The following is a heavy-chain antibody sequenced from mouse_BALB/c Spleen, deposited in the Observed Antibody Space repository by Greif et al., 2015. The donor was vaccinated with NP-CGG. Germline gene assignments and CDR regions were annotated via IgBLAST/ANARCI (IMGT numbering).Heavy chain of an antibody. CDR2: ISYSGST. CDR3: ARSYGNYLAY. D-gene: IGHD2-10*02. J-gene: IGHJ3*01. Sequence: EVKLMESGPGLVKPSQSLSLTCTVTGYSITSDYAWNWIRQFPGNKLEWMGYISYSGSTSYNPSLKSRISITRDTSKNQFFLQLNSVTTEDTATYYCARSYGNYLAYWGQGTLVTVSA. V-gene: IGHV3-2*02. CDR1: GYSITSDYA.